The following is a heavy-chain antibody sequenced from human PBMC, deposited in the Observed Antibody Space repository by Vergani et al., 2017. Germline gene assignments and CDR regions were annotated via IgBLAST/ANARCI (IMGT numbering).Heavy chain of an antibody. CDR3: AREYYDYVWGSYRPVGYFDY. V-gene: IGHV1-69*01. CDR1: GGTFSSYA. D-gene: IGHD3-16*02. CDR2: IIPIFGTA. Sequence: QVQLVQSGAEVKKPGSSVKVSCKASGGTFSSYAISWVRQAPGQGLEWRGGIIPIFGTANYAQKFQGRVTITADESTSTAYMELSSLRSEDTAVYYCAREYYDYVWGSYRPVGYFDYWGQGTLVTVSS. J-gene: IGHJ4*02.